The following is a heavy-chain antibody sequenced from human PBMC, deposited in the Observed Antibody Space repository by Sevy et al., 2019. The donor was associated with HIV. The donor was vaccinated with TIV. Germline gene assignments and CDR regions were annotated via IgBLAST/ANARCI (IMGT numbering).Heavy chain of an antibody. V-gene: IGHV3-21*01. CDR1: GFTFSSYS. CDR3: ARDTIGTSNDAFDI. J-gene: IGHJ3*02. CDR2: ISSSSSYI. Sequence: GGSLRLSCAASGFTFSSYSMNWVRQAPGMGLEWVSSISSSSSYIYYADSVKGRFTISRDNAKNSLYLQMNSLRAEDTAVYYCARDTIGTSNDAFDIWGQRTMVTVSS. D-gene: IGHD3-9*01.